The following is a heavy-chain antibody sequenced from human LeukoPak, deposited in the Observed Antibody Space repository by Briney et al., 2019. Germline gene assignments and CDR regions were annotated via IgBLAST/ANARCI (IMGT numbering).Heavy chain of an antibody. CDR2: ISSSSSYI. CDR1: GFTFSSYS. V-gene: IGHV3-21*04. J-gene: IGHJ4*02. CDR3: AKAPPSFVPAAIGFSTDYFDY. Sequence: MPGGSLRLSCAASGFTFSSYSMNWVRQAPGKGLEWVSSISSSSSYIYYADSVKGRFTISRDNSKNTLYLQMNSLRAEDTAVYYCAKAPPSFVPAAIGFSTDYFDYWGQGTLVTVSS. D-gene: IGHD2-2*01.